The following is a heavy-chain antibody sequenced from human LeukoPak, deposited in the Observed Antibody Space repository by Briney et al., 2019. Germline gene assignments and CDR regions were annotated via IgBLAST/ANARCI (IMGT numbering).Heavy chain of an antibody. Sequence: GGSLRLSCAASGFTVSSSYMSWVRQAPGKGLEWVSVIYDAGSTYYADSVKVRFTISRDSSKSTLYLQMNSLRVDDTAVYYCARVDTASGILAWGQGTLVTVSS. CDR2: IYDAGST. CDR3: ARVDTASGILA. J-gene: IGHJ5*02. CDR1: GFTVSSSY. D-gene: IGHD5-18*01. V-gene: IGHV3-53*01.